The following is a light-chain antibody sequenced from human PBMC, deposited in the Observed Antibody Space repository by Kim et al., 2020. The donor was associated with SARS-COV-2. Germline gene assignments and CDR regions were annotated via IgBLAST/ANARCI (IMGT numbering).Light chain of an antibody. V-gene: IGLV3-21*01. J-gene: IGLJ2*01. CDR1: NIGSKS. Sequence: TGKTATLHGDEHNIGSKSDHWYQQRPGQAPVLIFYYDSDRPAGTPERLSGSNSGNTATLTISRVEAGDEADYYCQVGDSTSDHVVFGGGTKLTVL. CDR2: YDS. CDR3: QVGDSTSDHVV.